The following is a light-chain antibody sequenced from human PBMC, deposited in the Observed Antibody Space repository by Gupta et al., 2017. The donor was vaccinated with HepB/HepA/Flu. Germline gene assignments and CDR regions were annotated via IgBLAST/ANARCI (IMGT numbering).Light chain of an antibody. CDR1: NIETER. J-gene: IGLJ2*01. V-gene: IGLV3-21*02. Sequence: SNVLTPPPSVSVAPVQTATMTCGGDNIETEREHGYQQRPGQGPVLVVYDDNDRPSGIPGRFPGSKSGNRATLNISRAEAGDKAEYYCQVRDTNSDHLIFGGGTKLTVL. CDR3: QVRDTNSDHLI. CDR2: DDN.